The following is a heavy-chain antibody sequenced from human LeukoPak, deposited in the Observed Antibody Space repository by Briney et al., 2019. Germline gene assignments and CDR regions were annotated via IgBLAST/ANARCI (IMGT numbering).Heavy chain of an antibody. Sequence: SQTLSLTCTVSVGSISSGAYYWSWIRHHPGKGLEWIGYIYYSGSTYYNPSLKSRVTISVDTPKNQFSLKLSSLTAAHTAVYYCATAGGGIFTTWGQGTPVTVSS. CDR3: ATAGGGIFTT. J-gene: IGHJ5*02. CDR2: IYYSGST. CDR1: VGSISSGAYY. V-gene: IGHV4-31*03. D-gene: IGHD2-15*01.